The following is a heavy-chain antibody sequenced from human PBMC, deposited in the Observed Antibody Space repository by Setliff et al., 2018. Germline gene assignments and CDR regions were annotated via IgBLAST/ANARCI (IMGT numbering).Heavy chain of an antibody. J-gene: IGHJ3*02. CDR3: ARDPRGYSGFDRFRGAFNI. D-gene: IGHD5-12*01. CDR1: GYTFTAYH. Sequence: ASVKVSCKTSGYTFTAYHVNWVRQVPGQGPEWMGWVNPNTGGANYAQRFQGRVTMTSDTSMRTAYMELSRLISDDTAVYYCARDPRGYSGFDRFRGAFNIWGQGTMVTVSS. CDR2: VNPNTGGA. V-gene: IGHV1-2*02.